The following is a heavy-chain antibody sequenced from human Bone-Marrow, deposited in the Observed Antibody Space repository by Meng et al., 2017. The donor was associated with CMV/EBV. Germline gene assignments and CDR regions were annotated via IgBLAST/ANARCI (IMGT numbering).Heavy chain of an antibody. CDR3: ARDNRENLYYYGSGSYFFVY. CDR1: GFTFISYA. J-gene: IGHJ4*02. CDR2: IYCGGSSR. D-gene: IGHD3-10*01. Sequence: GESLKISCAASGFTFISYAMSWVRQAPGKGLEWGSVIYCGGSSRYYADSVKGRFTISRDNSKNTLYLKMSSLRSEDTAVYYCARDNRENLYYYGSGSYFFVYWGQGTLVTVSS. V-gene: IGHV3-23*03.